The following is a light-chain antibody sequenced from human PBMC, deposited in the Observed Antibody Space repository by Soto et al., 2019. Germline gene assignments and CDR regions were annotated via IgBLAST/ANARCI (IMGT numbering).Light chain of an antibody. CDR2: WAS. V-gene: IGKV4-1*01. CDR1: QSVLFSSNNKSY. Sequence: DIVMTQSPDSLAVSLGERATINCKSSQSVLFSSNNKSYLAWYQQKPGQPPKLLIYWASTRESGVPNRFSGSGSGTDFTLTISSLQAEDVAVYYCQQSYSTPITFGQGTRLEIK. CDR3: QQSYSTPIT. J-gene: IGKJ5*01.